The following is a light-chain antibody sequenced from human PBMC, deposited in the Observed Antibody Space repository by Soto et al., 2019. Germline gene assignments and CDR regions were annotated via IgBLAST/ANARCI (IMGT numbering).Light chain of an antibody. CDR3: QQSYSTPLT. CDR1: QSISSY. V-gene: IGKV1-39*01. Sequence: DIQMTQSPSSLSASVGDRVTITCRAIQSISSYLNWYQQKPGKAPKLLIYKASTLKSGVPSRFSGSGSGTDFTLTISSLQPEDFATYYCQQSYSTPLTFGGGTKVDI. J-gene: IGKJ4*01. CDR2: KAS.